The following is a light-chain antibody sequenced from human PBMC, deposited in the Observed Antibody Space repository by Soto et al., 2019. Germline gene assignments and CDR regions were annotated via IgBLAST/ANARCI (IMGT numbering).Light chain of an antibody. CDR3: QSYDSSLSGHYV. V-gene: IGLV1-40*01. CDR1: SSHIGAGYD. CDR2: GNS. J-gene: IGLJ1*01. Sequence: QSVLTQPPSVSGAPGQRVTISCTGSSSHIGAGYDVHWYQQLPGTAPKLLIYGNSNRPSGVPDRFSGSKSGTSASLAITGLQAEDEADYYCQSYDSSLSGHYVFGTGTKLTVL.